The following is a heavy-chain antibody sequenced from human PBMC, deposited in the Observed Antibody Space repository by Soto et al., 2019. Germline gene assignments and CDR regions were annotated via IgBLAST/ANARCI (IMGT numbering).Heavy chain of an antibody. CDR1: GFTFSSYG. CDR2: ISYDGSNK. Sequence: GGSLRLSCAASGFTFSSYGMHWVRQAPGKGLEWVAVISYDGSNKYYADSVKGRFTISRDNSKNTLYLQMNSLRAEDTAVYYCAKCFGGAVIWFGTYGMDVWGQGTTVTVSS. D-gene: IGHD3-10*01. V-gene: IGHV3-30*18. CDR3: AKCFGGAVIWFGTYGMDV. J-gene: IGHJ6*02.